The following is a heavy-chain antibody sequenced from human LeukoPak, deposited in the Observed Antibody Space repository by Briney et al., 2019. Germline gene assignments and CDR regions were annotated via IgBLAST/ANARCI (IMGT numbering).Heavy chain of an antibody. CDR2: INSDGSST. CDR3: ARDDSSGWWGADAFDI. V-gene: IGHV3-74*01. D-gene: IGHD6-19*01. J-gene: IGHJ3*02. CDR1: GFTFSSYW. Sequence: GGSLRLSCAASGFTFSSYWMHWVRQAPGKGLVWVSRINSDGSSTSYADSVKGRFTISRDNAKNMLYLQMNSLRAEDTAVYYCARDDSSGWWGADAFDIWGQGTMVTASS.